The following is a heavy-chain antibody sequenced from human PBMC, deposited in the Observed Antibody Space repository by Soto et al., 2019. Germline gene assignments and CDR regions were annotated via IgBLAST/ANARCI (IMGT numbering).Heavy chain of an antibody. CDR2: ISWNSGSI. Sequence: EVQLVESGGGLVQPGRSLRLSCAASGFTFDDYAMHWVRQAPGKGLEWVSGISWNSGSIGYADSVKGRFTISRDNAKNSLYLQMNSLRAEDTALYYCAKDLARRNIVVVVAAGFDYWGQGTLVTVSS. V-gene: IGHV3-9*01. CDR3: AKDLARRNIVVVVAAGFDY. CDR1: GFTFDDYA. J-gene: IGHJ4*02. D-gene: IGHD2-15*01.